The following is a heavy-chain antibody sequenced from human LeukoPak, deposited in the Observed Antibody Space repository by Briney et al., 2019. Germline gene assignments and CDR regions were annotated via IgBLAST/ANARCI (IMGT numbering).Heavy chain of an antibody. CDR2: ISAYNGNT. D-gene: IGHD2-15*01. Sequence: ASVKVSCKASGYTFTSYGISWVRQAPGQGLEWMGWISAYNGNTNYAQKLQGRVTMTTDTSTSTAYMELRSLRPDDTAVYYCARDTQLGYCSGGSCFPYYYYGMDVWGKGTTVTVSS. CDR3: ARDTQLGYCSGGSCFPYYYYGMDV. CDR1: GYTFTSYG. V-gene: IGHV1-18*04. J-gene: IGHJ6*04.